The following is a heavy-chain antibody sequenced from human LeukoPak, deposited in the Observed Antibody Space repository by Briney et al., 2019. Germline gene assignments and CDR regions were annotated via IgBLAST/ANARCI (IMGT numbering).Heavy chain of an antibody. D-gene: IGHD2-21*02. J-gene: IGHJ4*02. CDR3: AREERAYCGGDCYSFDY. Sequence: SETLSLTCTVSGYSISSGYYWGWIRQPPGKGPEWIGNIYHSGSTYYNPSLKSRVTISVDTSKNQFSLKLSSVTAADTAVYYCAREERAYCGGDCYSFDYWGQGTLVTVSS. V-gene: IGHV4-38-2*02. CDR1: GYSISSGYY. CDR2: IYHSGST.